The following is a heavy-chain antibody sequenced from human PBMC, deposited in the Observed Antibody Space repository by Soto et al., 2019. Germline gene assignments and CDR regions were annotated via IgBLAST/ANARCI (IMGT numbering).Heavy chain of an antibody. Sequence: SVKVSCKASGGTFSSYAISWVRQAPGQGLEWMGGIIPIFGTANYAQKFQGRVTITADESTSTAYMELSSLRSEDTAVYYCARWPYITGTLYNWFDPWGQGTLVTVSS. CDR3: ARWPYITGTLYNWFDP. CDR1: GGTFSSYA. D-gene: IGHD1-20*01. V-gene: IGHV1-69*13. J-gene: IGHJ5*02. CDR2: IIPIFGTA.